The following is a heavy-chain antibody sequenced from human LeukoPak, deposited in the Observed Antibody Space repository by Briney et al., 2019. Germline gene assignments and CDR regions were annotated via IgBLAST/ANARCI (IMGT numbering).Heavy chain of an antibody. J-gene: IGHJ4*02. CDR3: AKSTTALDY. V-gene: IGHV3-23*01. CDR2: ISGSGGST. D-gene: IGHD4-17*01. CDR1: GFTVSSNY. Sequence: GGSLRLSCAASGFTVSSNYMSWVRQAPGKGLEWVSAISGSGGSTYYADSVKGRFTISRDNSKNTLYLQMNSLRAEDTAVYYCAKSTTALDYWGQGTLVTVSS.